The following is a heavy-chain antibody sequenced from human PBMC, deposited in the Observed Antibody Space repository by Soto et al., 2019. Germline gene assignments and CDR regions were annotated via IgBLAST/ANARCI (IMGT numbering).Heavy chain of an antibody. CDR1: GGTFSSYA. CDR3: ARGGYSGCYYDAFDI. Sequence: QVQLVQSGAEVKKPGSSVKVSCKASGGTFSSYAISWVRQAPGQGLEWMGGIIPIFGTANYAQKFQGRVTITADESTSRAYRELSSLISEDTAVYYCARGGYSGCYYDAFDIWCQGTMVTVSS. CDR2: IIPIFGTA. J-gene: IGHJ3*02. V-gene: IGHV1-69*01. D-gene: IGHD1-26*01.